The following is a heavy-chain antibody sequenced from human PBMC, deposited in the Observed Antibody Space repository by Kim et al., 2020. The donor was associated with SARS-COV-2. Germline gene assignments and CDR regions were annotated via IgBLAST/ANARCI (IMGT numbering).Heavy chain of an antibody. J-gene: IGHJ3*02. V-gene: IGHV3-15*01. CDR1: GFTFSNAW. Sequence: GGSLRLSCAASGFTFSNAWMSWVRQAPGKGLEWVGRIKSKTDGGTTDYAAPVKGRFTISRDDAKNTLYLQMNSLKTEDTAVYYCTSSKWGSITMVRGHSAFDIWGQGTMVTVSS. CDR2: IKSKTDGGTT. D-gene: IGHD3-10*01. CDR3: TSSKWGSITMVRGHSAFDI.